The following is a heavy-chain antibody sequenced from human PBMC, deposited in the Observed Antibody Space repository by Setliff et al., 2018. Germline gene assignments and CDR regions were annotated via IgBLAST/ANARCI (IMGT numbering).Heavy chain of an antibody. CDR1: GSTFTDSI. CDR3: SRLVRFCTRTACQRLSGGEF. D-gene: IGHD2-8*01. V-gene: IGHV1-18*01. CDR2: YSPYNGKT. Sequence: ASVKVSCKASGSTFTDSIVNWVRQAPGQGLEWVGWYSPYNGKTYSAQKFHGRVTLTTDTSARTAYMELRSLSSDDTAVYYCSRLVRFCTRTACQRLSGGEFWGQGTLVTVSS. J-gene: IGHJ4*02.